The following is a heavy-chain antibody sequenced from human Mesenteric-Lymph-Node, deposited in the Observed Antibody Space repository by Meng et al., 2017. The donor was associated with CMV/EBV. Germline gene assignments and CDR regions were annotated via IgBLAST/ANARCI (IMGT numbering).Heavy chain of an antibody. CDR2: ISGSGGGT. CDR3: AKSNKLAFCSSSSCYPDY. J-gene: IGHJ4*02. CDR1: GFTFSSYW. V-gene: IGHV3-23*01. D-gene: IGHD2-2*01. Sequence: GESLKISCAASGFTFSSYWMSWVRQAAGKGLEWVSTISGSGGGTYFTDSVKGRFTISRDNSKNTLYLQMNSLRVEDTAVYYCAKSNKLAFCSSSSCYPDYWGQGTVVTVSS.